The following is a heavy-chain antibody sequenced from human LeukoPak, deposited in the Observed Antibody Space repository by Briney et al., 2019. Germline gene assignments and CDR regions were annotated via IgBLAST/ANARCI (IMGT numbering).Heavy chain of an antibody. CDR1: GFTFSSYA. V-gene: IGHV3-64*01. CDR3: ARASPNYDFWSGGIGDYYYYYGMDV. Sequence: GGSLRLSCAASGFTFSSYAMHWVRQAPGKGLEYVSAISSNGGSTYYANSVKGRFTISRDNSKNTLYLQMGSLRAEDMAVYYCARASPNYDFWSGGIGDYYYYYGMDVCGQGTTVTVSS. CDR2: ISSNGGST. J-gene: IGHJ6*02. D-gene: IGHD3-3*01.